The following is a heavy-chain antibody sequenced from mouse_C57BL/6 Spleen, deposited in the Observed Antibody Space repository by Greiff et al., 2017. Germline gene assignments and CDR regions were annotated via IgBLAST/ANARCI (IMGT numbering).Heavy chain of an antibody. D-gene: IGHD1-1*01. CDR2: INPYNGGT. Sequence: VQLKQSGPVLVKPGASVKMSCKASGYTFTDYYMNWVKQSHGKSLEWIGVINPYNGGTSYNQKFKGKATLTVDKSSSTAYMELNSLTSEDSAVYYCARSRGYYYGSSYGYFDVWGTGTTVTVSS. CDR1: GYTFTDYY. J-gene: IGHJ1*03. CDR3: ARSRGYYYGSSYGYFDV. V-gene: IGHV1-19*01.